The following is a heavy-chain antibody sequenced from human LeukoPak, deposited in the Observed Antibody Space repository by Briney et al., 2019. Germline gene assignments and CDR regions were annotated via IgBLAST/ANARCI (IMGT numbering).Heavy chain of an antibody. CDR2: IRSKTDGGTT. J-gene: IGHJ5*02. CDR1: GFAFSHAW. V-gene: IGHV3-15*01. D-gene: IGHD2-15*01. CDR3: TTDPPGFGYCSGGSCSSDNWLDP. Sequence: GGSLILSCAASGFAFSHAWMSWVRQAPGKGLEWVGLIRSKTDGGTTDYAAPVKGRFTISRDDSKNTLYLQMNSLKTEDTAVYYCTTDPPGFGYCSGGSCSSDNWLDPWGQGTLVTVSS.